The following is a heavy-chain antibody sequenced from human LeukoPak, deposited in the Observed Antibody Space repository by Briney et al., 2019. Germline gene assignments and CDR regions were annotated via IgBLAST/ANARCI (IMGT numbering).Heavy chain of an antibody. CDR1: GYSISSGYY. CDR3: ARNWYFDL. CDR2: IQHSGST. J-gene: IGHJ2*01. Sequence: PSETLSLTCTVSGYSISSGYYWGWIRQPPGKGLEWIGNIQHSGSTSNNPSLQSRVTISFDMCKNQFSLKLSSVTAADTAVYYCARNWYFDLWGRGTLVTVSS. V-gene: IGHV4-38-2*02.